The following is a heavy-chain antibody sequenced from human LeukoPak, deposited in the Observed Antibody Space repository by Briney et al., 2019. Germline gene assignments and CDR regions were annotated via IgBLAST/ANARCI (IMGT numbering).Heavy chain of an antibody. CDR2: ISSRGSTI. Sequence: PGGSLRLSCAASGFTFSDYYMSWIRQAPGKGLEWVSYISSRGSTIYYADSVKGRFTISRDNAMNSLYLQMNSLRAEDTAIYYCARSLPYGTTWYGRSDFWGQGTLVTVSS. V-gene: IGHV3-11*01. CDR1: GFTFSDYY. D-gene: IGHD6-13*01. J-gene: IGHJ4*02. CDR3: ARSLPYGTTWYGRSDF.